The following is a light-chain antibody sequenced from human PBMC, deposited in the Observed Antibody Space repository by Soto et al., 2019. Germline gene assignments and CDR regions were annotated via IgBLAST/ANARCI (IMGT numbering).Light chain of an antibody. CDR3: QQTYTTPEIT. Sequence: DIQMTQSPSTLSASVGDRVTLTCRASQNINTWVAWYQQKPGKAPNLLMYGASYLKSGVPTRFSGSGSGTDFTLTISSLQPEDFAIYYCQQTYTTPEITFGQGTRLEIK. CDR1: QNINTW. V-gene: IGKV1-39*01. CDR2: GAS. J-gene: IGKJ5*01.